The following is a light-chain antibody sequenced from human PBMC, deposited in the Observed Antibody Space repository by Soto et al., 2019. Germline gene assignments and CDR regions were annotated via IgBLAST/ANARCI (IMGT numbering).Light chain of an antibody. CDR2: TNI. V-gene: IGLV1-44*01. Sequence: QTVVTQPPSASGTPGQRVTISCSGSSSNIGSNSVNWYQQFPRTAPKVLIYTNIQRPSGVPDRFSGSKSGTSASLAISGLQSEDEADYYCAAWDGSLNVYVFGTGTKVTVL. J-gene: IGLJ1*01. CDR3: AAWDGSLNVYV. CDR1: SSNIGSNS.